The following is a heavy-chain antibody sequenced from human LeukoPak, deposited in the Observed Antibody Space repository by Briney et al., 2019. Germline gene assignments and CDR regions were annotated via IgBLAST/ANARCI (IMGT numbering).Heavy chain of an antibody. CDR1: GFTVSGNY. CDR2: IYSSGST. D-gene: IGHD3/OR15-3a*01. CDR3: ARGAWTAYYLDY. V-gene: IGHV3-53*01. J-gene: IGHJ4*02. Sequence: GGSLRLSCAASGFTVSGNYMSWVRQAPGKGLEWVSVIYSSGSTYYAESVKGRFTISRDNAKNTVYLQMNSLRAEDTAVYYCARGAWTAYYLDYWGQGTLVTVSS.